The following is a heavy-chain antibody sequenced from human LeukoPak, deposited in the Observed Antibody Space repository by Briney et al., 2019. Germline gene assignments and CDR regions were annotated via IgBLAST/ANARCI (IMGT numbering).Heavy chain of an antibody. J-gene: IGHJ3*02. CDR2: IYYSGST. D-gene: IGHD1-1*01. V-gene: IGHV4-59*12. CDR1: GGSISSYY. CDR3: ARVPTQGWRERRGAFDI. Sequence: PSETLSLTCTVSGGSISSYYWSWIRQPLGKGLEWIGYIYYSGSTNYNPSLKSRVTISVDTSKNQFSLKLSSVTAADTAVYYCARVPTQGWRERRGAFDIWGQGTMVTVSS.